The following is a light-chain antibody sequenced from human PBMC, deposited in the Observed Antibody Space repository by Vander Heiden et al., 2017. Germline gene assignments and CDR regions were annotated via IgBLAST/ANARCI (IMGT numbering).Light chain of an antibody. J-gene: IGKJ4*01. CDR3: QQYNIYSLLT. Sequence: DIQMTQSPSILSAFVGDRVTITCRASQNISTRLAWYQQKPGKAPKVLIYQASSLQSGVPSRFSGGGYGTEFTLTISSLETDDFGSYYCQQYNIYSLLTFGGGTKVEIK. CDR2: QAS. V-gene: IGKV1-5*01. CDR1: QNISTR.